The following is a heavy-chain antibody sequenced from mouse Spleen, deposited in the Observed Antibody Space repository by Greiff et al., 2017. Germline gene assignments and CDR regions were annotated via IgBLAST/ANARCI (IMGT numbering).Heavy chain of an antibody. Sequence: QVQLQQSGPGLVAPSQCLSITCTVSGFSLTGYGVNWVRQPPGTGLEWLGLIWGDGSTDYNSALKSRLSISKDNSMSQVFLKMNSLQTDDTARYYCARDGGNYVENYYAMDYWGQGTSVTVSS. D-gene: IGHD2-1*01. CDR2: IWGDGST. CDR1: GFSLTGYG. CDR3: ARDGGNYVENYYAMDY. V-gene: IGHV2-6-7*01. J-gene: IGHJ4*01.